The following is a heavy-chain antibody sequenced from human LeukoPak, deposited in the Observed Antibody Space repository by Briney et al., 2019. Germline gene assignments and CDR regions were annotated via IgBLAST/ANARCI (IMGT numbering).Heavy chain of an antibody. V-gene: IGHV3-21*01. CDR3: ARLDFRSFDY. D-gene: IGHD2/OR15-2a*01. CDR2: ISSSSSYI. Sequence: GGSLRLSCAASGFTFSSYSMNWARQAPGKGLEWVSSISSSSSYIYYADSVKGRFTISRDNAKNSLYLQMNSLRAEDTAVYYCARLDFRSFDYWGQGTLVTVSS. J-gene: IGHJ4*02. CDR1: GFTFSSYS.